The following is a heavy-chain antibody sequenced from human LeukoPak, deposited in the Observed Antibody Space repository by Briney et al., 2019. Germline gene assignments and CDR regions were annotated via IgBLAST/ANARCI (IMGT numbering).Heavy chain of an antibody. Sequence: SASLSFTRAVNGGSISGYYWSWIRQPPGKRLDWIGEINHSGSTNYNPSLKSRVTVSVDTSKNQFSLKLSSVTAADTAVYYCARGLTEYDSSGYYFDYWGQGTLVTVSS. CDR2: INHSGST. J-gene: IGHJ4*02. V-gene: IGHV4-34*01. D-gene: IGHD3-22*01. CDR3: ARGLTEYDSSGYYFDY. CDR1: GGSISGYY.